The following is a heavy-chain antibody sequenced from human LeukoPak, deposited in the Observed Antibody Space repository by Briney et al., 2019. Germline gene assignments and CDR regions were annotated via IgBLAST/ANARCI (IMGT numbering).Heavy chain of an antibody. CDR3: ATDLAAAGPGNWFDP. V-gene: IGHV1-24*01. D-gene: IGHD6-13*01. J-gene: IGHJ5*02. CDR1: GYTLTELS. Sequence: GASVKVSCKVSGYTLTELSMHWVRQAPGKGLEWMGGFDPEDGETIYAQKFQGRVTMTEDTSTDTAYMELSSLRSEDTAVYYCATDLAAAGPGNWFDPWGQGTLVTVSS. CDR2: FDPEDGET.